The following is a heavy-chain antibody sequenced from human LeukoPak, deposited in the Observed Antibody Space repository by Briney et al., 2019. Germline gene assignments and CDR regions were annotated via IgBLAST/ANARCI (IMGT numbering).Heavy chain of an antibody. CDR3: ARSPYFSDTSARLAFDI. V-gene: IGHV4-39*01. CDR1: GGSISSINSY. J-gene: IGHJ3*02. CDR2: IYYSGNT. D-gene: IGHD3-22*01. Sequence: PSETLSLTCTVSGGSISSINSYWGWIRQPPGKGLEWIGSIYYSGNTYYNPSLKSRVTISVDTSKNQFSLKLTSVTAADTAMFYCARSPYFSDTSARLAFDIWGQGTMVTVSS.